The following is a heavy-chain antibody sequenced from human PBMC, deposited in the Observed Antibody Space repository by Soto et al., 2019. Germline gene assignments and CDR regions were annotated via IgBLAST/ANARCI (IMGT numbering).Heavy chain of an antibody. CDR2: IYWDDDK. D-gene: IGHD2-21*01. Sequence: GSGPTLVNPTQPLTLTCTFSGFSLSTSEVGVGWIRQPPGKALELLGIIYWDDDKRYSPLLNKRLTITKDTSTKQVVLTMTNMDSVDTGTYYCARLTDLYTIFDFWGQGTQVTVS. CDR1: GFSLSTSEVG. J-gene: IGHJ4*02. V-gene: IGHV2-5*02. CDR3: ARLTDLYTIFDF.